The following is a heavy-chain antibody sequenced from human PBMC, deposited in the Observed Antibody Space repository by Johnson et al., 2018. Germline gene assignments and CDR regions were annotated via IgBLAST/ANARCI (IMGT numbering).Heavy chain of an antibody. CDR2: MSFGASNK. V-gene: IGHV3-30*03. Sequence: QVQLVESGGGVVQPGRSLRLSCAASGFTFSSYGMHWVRQAPGKGLEWVAVMSFGASNKYYADSVKGRVTISRDNSMDTLYLQMNSLIPEDTAVYFCARDFYDSSGYPRYLQHWGQGTLVTVSS. D-gene: IGHD3-22*01. CDR3: ARDFYDSSGYPRYLQH. J-gene: IGHJ1*01. CDR1: GFTFSSYG.